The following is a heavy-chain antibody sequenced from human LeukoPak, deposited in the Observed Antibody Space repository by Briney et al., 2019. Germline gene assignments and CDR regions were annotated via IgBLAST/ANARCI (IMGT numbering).Heavy chain of an antibody. J-gene: IGHJ4*02. Sequence: GGSLRLSCAASGFTFSDYYMSWIRQAPGKGLEWVSYISSSGSTIYYADSVKGRFTISRDNAKNSLYPQMNSLRAEDTAVYYCARSHSVTTSPFDYWGQGTLVTVSS. D-gene: IGHD4-17*01. CDR2: ISSSGSTI. CDR1: GFTFSDYY. CDR3: ARSHSVTTSPFDY. V-gene: IGHV3-11*04.